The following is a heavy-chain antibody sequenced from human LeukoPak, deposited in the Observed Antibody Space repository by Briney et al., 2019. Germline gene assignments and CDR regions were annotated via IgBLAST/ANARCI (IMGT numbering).Heavy chain of an antibody. Sequence: SETLSLTCAVYGGSFSGYYWSWLRQPPGKGLEWIGEINHSGSTNYNPSLKSRVTISVDTSKNQFSLKLSSVTAADTAVYYCASSGYSSSWPDAFDIWGQGTMVTVSS. CDR1: GGSFSGYY. D-gene: IGHD6-13*01. CDR2: INHSGST. V-gene: IGHV4-34*01. J-gene: IGHJ3*02. CDR3: ASSGYSSSWPDAFDI.